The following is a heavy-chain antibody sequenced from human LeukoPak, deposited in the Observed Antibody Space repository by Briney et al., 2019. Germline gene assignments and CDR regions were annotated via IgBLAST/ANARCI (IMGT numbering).Heavy chain of an antibody. Sequence: ASVKVSCKASQYSFSDYAIHWVRQAPGQRLEWMGWIDAGNGRTKYSQSFQGRLTIIRDTSATTAYMELSGLTSEDTATYYCARGRLTDLAPGSYYLGYWGQGTLVSVST. D-gene: IGHD2-21*01. V-gene: IGHV1-3*01. CDR1: QYSFSDYA. J-gene: IGHJ4*01. CDR2: IDAGNGRT. CDR3: ARGRLTDLAPGSYYLGY.